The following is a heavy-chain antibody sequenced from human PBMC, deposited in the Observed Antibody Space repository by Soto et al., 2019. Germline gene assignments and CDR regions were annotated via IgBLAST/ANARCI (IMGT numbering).Heavy chain of an antibody. CDR2: INAVGSQV. D-gene: IGHD7-27*01. J-gene: IGHJ4*02. CDR1: GLSFSSSW. CDR3: ESVPAWGALDY. Sequence: EVQLVESGGGLVQPGGSLRLSCEDSGLSFSSSWMSWVRQAPGKGLEWVADINAVGSQVLYAASVMGRFTVSRDNAKKSLFLQMNSLRVEDTAFYYCESVPAWGALDYWGLGTRVIVSS. V-gene: IGHV3-7*01.